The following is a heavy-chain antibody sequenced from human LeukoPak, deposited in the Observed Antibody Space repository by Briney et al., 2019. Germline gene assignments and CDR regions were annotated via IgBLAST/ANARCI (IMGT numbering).Heavy chain of an antibody. V-gene: IGHV4-34*01. Sequence: SETLSLTCAAYGGSFSGYYWSWIRQPPGKGLEWIGEINHSGSTNYNPSLKSRVTISVDTSKNQFSLKLSSVTAADTAVYYRARGLPRIAVAGAIHFDYWGQGTLVTVSS. CDR3: ARGLPRIAVAGAIHFDY. J-gene: IGHJ4*02. D-gene: IGHD6-19*01. CDR2: INHSGST. CDR1: GGSFSGYY.